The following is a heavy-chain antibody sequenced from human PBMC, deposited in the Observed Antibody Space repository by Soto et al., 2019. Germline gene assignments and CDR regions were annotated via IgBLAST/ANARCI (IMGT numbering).Heavy chain of an antibody. J-gene: IGHJ6*02. Sequence: QVQLVESGGGVVQPGRSLRLSCAASGFTFSSYGMHWVRQAPGKGLEWVAVISYDGSNKYYADSVKGRFTISRDNSKNTLYLQMNSLRAEDTAVYYCAKDMGTQVRGVTYYYYGMDVWGQGTTVTVSS. V-gene: IGHV3-30*18. D-gene: IGHD3-10*01. CDR2: ISYDGSNK. CDR3: AKDMGTQVRGVTYYYYGMDV. CDR1: GFTFSSYG.